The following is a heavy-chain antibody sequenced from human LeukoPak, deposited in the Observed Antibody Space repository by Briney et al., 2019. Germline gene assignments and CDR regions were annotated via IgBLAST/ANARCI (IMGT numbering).Heavy chain of an antibody. D-gene: IGHD3-10*01. CDR1: GFTFSNAW. Sequence: GGSLRLSCAASGFTFSNAWMSWVRQAPGKGLEWVGRIKSKTDGGTTDYAAPVKGRFTISRDDSKNTLYLQMNSLRAEDTAVYYCAESLSVWFGALKDAFDIWGQGTMVTVSS. J-gene: IGHJ3*02. CDR3: AESLSVWFGALKDAFDI. CDR2: IKSKTDGGTT. V-gene: IGHV3-15*01.